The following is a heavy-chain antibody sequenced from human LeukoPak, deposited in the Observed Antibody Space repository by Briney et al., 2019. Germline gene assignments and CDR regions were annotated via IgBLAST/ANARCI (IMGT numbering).Heavy chain of an antibody. CDR2: IYYSGST. D-gene: IGHD2/OR15-2a*01. CDR1: TGSISTSSSY. J-gene: IGHJ2*01. Sequence: PETLSLTCTVPTGSISTSSSYWGWIRQPPGKGLEWIGSIYYSGSTYYNPSLKSRVTISVDTSKNQFSLRLSSVTAADTAVYFCARRIFGPGPLQSYWYFDVWVRGTLVTVSS. CDR3: ARRIFGPGPLQSYWYFDV. V-gene: IGHV4-39*01.